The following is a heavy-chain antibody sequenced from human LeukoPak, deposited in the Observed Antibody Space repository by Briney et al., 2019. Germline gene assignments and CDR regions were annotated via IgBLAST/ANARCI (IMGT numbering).Heavy chain of an antibody. CDR1: GGSISSSSYY. Sequence: SETLSLTCTVSGGSISSSSYYWGWIRQPPGKGLEWIGSIYYSGSTYYNPSLKSRVTISVDTSKNQFSLKLSSVTAADTAVYYCARLHYGGNSGRFDYWGQGTLVTVSS. J-gene: IGHJ4*02. CDR3: ARLHYGGNSGRFDY. D-gene: IGHD4-23*01. V-gene: IGHV4-39*01. CDR2: IYYSGST.